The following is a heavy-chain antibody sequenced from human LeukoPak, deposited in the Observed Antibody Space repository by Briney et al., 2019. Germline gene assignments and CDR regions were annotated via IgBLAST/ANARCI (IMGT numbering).Heavy chain of an antibody. V-gene: IGHV3-48*01. D-gene: IGHD6-19*01. J-gene: IGHJ4*02. CDR2: ITSSSTTI. CDR1: GFTFSSYS. CDR3: ARELKSVGSGWYGTDY. Sequence: GGSLRLSCAASGFTFSSYSMNWVRQAPGKGLEWVSYITSSSTTIYYADSVKGRFTISRDNAKNSLYLQMNSLRAEDTAVYYCARELKSVGSGWYGTDYWGQGTLVTVSS.